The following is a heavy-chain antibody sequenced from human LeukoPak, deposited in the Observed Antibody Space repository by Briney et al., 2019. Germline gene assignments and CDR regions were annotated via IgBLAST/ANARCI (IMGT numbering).Heavy chain of an antibody. CDR2: IYYSGST. J-gene: IGHJ6*03. CDR1: GGSFSGYY. CDR3: ARDSSSSIYYYYYMDV. D-gene: IGHD6-13*01. V-gene: IGHV4-59*01. Sequence: KPSETLSLTCAVYGGSFSGYYWSWIRQPPGKGLEWIGYIYYSGSTNYNPSLKSRVTISVDTSKNQFSLKLSSVTAADTAVYYCARDSSSSIYYYYYMDVWGKGTTVTVSS.